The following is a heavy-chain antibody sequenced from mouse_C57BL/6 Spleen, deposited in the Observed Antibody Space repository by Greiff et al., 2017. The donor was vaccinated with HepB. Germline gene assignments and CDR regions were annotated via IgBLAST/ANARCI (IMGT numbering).Heavy chain of an antibody. J-gene: IGHJ4*01. V-gene: IGHV14-4*01. D-gene: IGHD1-1*01. CDR2: IDPENGDT. CDR1: GFNIKDDY. CDR3: TKGNYGYAMDY. Sequence: EVQLQESGAELVRPGASVKLSCTASGFNIKDDYMHWVKQRPEQGLEWIGWIDPENGDTEYASKFQGKATITADTSSNTAYLQLSSLTSEDTAVYYCTKGNYGYAMDYWGQGTSVTVSS.